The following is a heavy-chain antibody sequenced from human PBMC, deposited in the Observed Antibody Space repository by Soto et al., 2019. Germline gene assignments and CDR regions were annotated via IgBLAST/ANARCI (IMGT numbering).Heavy chain of an antibody. CDR2: IYYSGSP. Sequence: PXATLSLTCTVSGGSIGSSSSYWGWIRQPPGKGLEWIANIYYSGSPYYNPSLKSRVTISVDTSKNQFSPKLSSVTAADTAVYYCATPTIVGATGYYYGMDVWGQGTTVTVSS. J-gene: IGHJ6*02. D-gene: IGHD1-26*01. CDR1: GGSIGSSSSY. CDR3: ATPTIVGATGYYYGMDV. V-gene: IGHV4-39*01.